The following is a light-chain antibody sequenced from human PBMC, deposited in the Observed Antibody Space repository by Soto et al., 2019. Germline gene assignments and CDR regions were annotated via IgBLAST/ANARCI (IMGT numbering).Light chain of an antibody. CDR1: QTISSW. CDR3: QHYNSHSEA. J-gene: IGKJ1*01. Sequence: DIQLTQSPSTLSGSVGDRVTLTCLASQTISSWLAWYQQKPGKAPKLLIYKASTLKSGVPSRFSGSGSGTEFTLTISSLQPDDFATYYCQHYNSHSEAFGQGTKVDIK. V-gene: IGKV1-5*03. CDR2: KAS.